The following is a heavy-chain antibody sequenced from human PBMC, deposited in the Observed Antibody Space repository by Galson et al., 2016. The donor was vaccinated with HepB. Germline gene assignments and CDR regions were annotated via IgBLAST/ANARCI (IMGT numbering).Heavy chain of an antibody. J-gene: IGHJ5*02. CDR3: VRDGAVPGLGFDP. CDR1: GFIFEDHG. CDR2: IKIDGSIT. Sequence: SLRLSCAASGFIFEDHGMSWVRLVPGKGLVWVSRIKIDGSITNYADSVKGRFTISRDNAKNTLYLQMHSLRVEDTAVYYCVRDGAVPGLGFDPWGQGALVSVSS. D-gene: IGHD6-19*01. V-gene: IGHV3-74*01.